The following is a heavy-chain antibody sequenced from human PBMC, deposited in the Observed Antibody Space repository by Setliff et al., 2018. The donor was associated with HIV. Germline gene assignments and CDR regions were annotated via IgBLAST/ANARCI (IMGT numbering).Heavy chain of an antibody. V-gene: IGHV3-23*01. J-gene: IGHJ5*02. Sequence: GGSLRLSCAASGFTFTYHAMTWVRQAPGKGLEWVAGINGDGDSRYYAESVKGRFTVSRDNSKDTLYLQMNDLRAEDTALYYCGKDYTRTFWEYNWYDVWGQGTLVTVSS. CDR2: INGDGDSR. CDR1: GFTFTYHA. CDR3: GKDYTRTFWEYNWYDV. D-gene: IGHD3-3*01.